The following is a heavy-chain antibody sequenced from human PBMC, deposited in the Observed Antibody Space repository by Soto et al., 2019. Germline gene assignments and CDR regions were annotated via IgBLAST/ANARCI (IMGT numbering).Heavy chain of an antibody. CDR3: ARVGSSSSEWFDP. Sequence: SVKVSCKASGGTFSSYAISWVRQAPGQGLEWMGGIIPIFGTANYAQKFQGRVTITADESTSTAYMELSRLRSEDTAVYYCARVGSSSSEWFDPWGQGTLVTVSS. CDR2: IIPIFGTA. V-gene: IGHV1-69*13. CDR1: GGTFSSYA. D-gene: IGHD6-6*01. J-gene: IGHJ5*02.